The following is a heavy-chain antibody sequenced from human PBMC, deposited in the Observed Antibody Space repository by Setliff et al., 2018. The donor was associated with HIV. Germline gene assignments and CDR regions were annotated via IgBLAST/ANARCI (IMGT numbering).Heavy chain of an antibody. CDR3: ASYGGSSGWYFVLGYSDS. Sequence: PSETLSLTCTVSGGSTESGSYYWAWIRQPPGKGLEWIGSVYSTGSTYYNPSLKSRVTISVDTSKTQFSLKLNSVTAADTAMYYCASYGGSSGWYFVLGYSDSWGPGTLVTVSS. J-gene: IGHJ4*02. CDR1: GGSTESGSYY. D-gene: IGHD6-19*01. V-gene: IGHV4-39*01. CDR2: VYSTGST.